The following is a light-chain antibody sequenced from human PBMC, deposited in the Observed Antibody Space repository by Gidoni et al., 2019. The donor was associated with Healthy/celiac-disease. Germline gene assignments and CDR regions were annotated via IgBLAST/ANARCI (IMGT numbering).Light chain of an antibody. J-gene: IGKJ4*01. CDR1: QSISSY. Sequence: DIQMTQSPSSLSASVGDRVTITCRASQSISSYLNWYQQKPGKATKLLIYAASSLQSGVPSRFSGSGSGTDFTLTISSLQPEDFATYDCQQSYSTPPTFGGGTKVEIK. CDR2: AAS. CDR3: QQSYSTPPT. V-gene: IGKV1-39*01.